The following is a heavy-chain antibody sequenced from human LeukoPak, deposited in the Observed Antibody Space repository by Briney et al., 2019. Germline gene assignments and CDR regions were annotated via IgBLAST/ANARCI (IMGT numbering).Heavy chain of an antibody. Sequence: ASVKVSCKASGGTFSSYAISWVRQAPGQGLEWMGGIIPIFGTANYAQKFQGRVTITADESTSTAYMELSSLRSEDTAVYYCARDGPWGFVYSFVDTAMGIDWWFDPWGQGTLVTVSS. CDR1: GGTFSSYA. CDR2: IIPIFGTA. V-gene: IGHV1-69*13. J-gene: IGHJ5*02. CDR3: ARDGPWGFVYSFVDTAMGIDWWFDP. D-gene: IGHD5-18*01.